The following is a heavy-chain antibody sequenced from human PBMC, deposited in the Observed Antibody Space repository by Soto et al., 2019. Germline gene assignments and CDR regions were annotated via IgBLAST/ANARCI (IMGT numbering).Heavy chain of an antibody. CDR3: AKDLSHGSGSYYFDAFDI. V-gene: IGHV3-30*18. CDR1: GFTFSSYG. D-gene: IGHD3-10*01. J-gene: IGHJ3*02. Sequence: GGSLRLSCAASGFTFSSYGMHWVRQAPGKGLEWVAVISYDGSNKYYADSVKGRFTISRDNSKNTLYLQMNSLRAEDTAVYYCAKDLSHGSGSYYFDAFDIWGQGTMVTVSS. CDR2: ISYDGSNK.